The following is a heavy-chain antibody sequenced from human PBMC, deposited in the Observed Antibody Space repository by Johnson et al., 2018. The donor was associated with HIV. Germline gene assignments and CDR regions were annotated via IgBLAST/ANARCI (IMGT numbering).Heavy chain of an antibody. CDR1: GFTFDDYA. V-gene: IGHV3-9*01. J-gene: IGHJ3*02. Sequence: VQLVESGGGVVQPGRSLRLSCAASGFTFDDYAMHWVRQAPGKGLEWVSGISWNSGSIGYADSVKGRFTISRDNAKNSLYLQMNSLRAEDTALYYCAKGGDGYSGFGSAFDIWGQGTMVTVSS. D-gene: IGHD5-12*01. CDR2: ISWNSGSI. CDR3: AKGGDGYSGFGSAFDI.